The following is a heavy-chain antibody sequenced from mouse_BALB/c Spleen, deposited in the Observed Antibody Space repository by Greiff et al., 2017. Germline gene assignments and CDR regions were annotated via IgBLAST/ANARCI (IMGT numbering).Heavy chain of an antibody. Sequence: EVQRVESGGGLVQPGGSRKLSCAASGFTFSSFGMHWVRQAPEKGLEWVAYISSGSSTIYYADTVKGRFTISRDNPKNTLFLQMTSLRSEDTAMYYCARSTTMITTGFAYWGQGTLVTVSA. D-gene: IGHD2-4*01. J-gene: IGHJ3*01. CDR2: ISSGSSTI. CDR3: ARSTTMITTGFAY. V-gene: IGHV5-17*02. CDR1: GFTFSSFG.